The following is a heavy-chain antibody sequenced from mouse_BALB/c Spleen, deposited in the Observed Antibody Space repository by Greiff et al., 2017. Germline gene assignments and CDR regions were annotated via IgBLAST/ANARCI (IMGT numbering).Heavy chain of an antibody. V-gene: IGHV5-17*02. CDR2: ISSGSSTI. Sequence: EVKLVESGGGLVQPGGSRKLSCAASGFTFSSFGMHWVRQAPEKGLEWVAYISSGSSTIYYADTVKGRFTISRDNPKNTLFLQMTSLRSEDTAMYYCARTAYYGSSYGWFAYWGQGTLVTVSA. D-gene: IGHD1-1*01. J-gene: IGHJ3*01. CDR1: GFTFSSFG. CDR3: ARTAYYGSSYGWFAY.